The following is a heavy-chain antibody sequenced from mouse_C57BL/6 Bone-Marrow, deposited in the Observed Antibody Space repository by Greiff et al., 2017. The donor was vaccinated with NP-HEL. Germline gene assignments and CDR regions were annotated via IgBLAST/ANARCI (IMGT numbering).Heavy chain of an antibody. J-gene: IGHJ4*01. CDR2: INPNNGGT. Sequence: VQLQQSGPELVKPGASVKIPCKASGYTFTDYNMDWVKQSHGKSLEWIGDINPNNGGTIYNQKFKGKATLTVDKSSSTAYMELRSLTSEDTAVYYGARTTTVVATDYAMDYWGQGTSVTVSS. D-gene: IGHD1-1*01. CDR3: ARTTTVVATDYAMDY. V-gene: IGHV1-18*01. CDR1: GYTFTDYN.